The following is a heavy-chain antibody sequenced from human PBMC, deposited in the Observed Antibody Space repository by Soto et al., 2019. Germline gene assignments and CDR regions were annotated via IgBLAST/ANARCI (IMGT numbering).Heavy chain of an antibody. D-gene: IGHD3-16*01. CDR2: VSTNGDT. CDR3: ARDDYENLPVHYAMHX. J-gene: IGHJ6*04. V-gene: IGHV4-4*07. CDR1: DNFISSYY. Sequence: SESLPLTFTVWDNFISSYYWNWIRQPAEKGLEWIVRVSTNGDTNYNPPLESRVTMSVDKSKNQFSLKLTSVTAPDTAVYFCARDDYENLPVHYAMHXWGKATTLTFS.